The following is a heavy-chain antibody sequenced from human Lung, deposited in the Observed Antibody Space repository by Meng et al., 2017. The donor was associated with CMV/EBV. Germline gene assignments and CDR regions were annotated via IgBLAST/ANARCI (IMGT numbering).Heavy chain of an antibody. V-gene: IGHV1-18*01. CDR1: GYTFTNNG. D-gene: IGHD1-26*01. J-gene: IGHJ4*02. Sequence: AQLVERVGEVKKPVASVNVSCKASGYTFTNNGITWVRQAPGQGLEWMGWINAYNGDTNYAQTLQGRVTMTTDTSTSTAYMELRSLRSDDTAVYYCARVEVGITSGDYWGQGTLVTVSS. CDR3: ARVEVGITSGDY. CDR2: INAYNGDT.